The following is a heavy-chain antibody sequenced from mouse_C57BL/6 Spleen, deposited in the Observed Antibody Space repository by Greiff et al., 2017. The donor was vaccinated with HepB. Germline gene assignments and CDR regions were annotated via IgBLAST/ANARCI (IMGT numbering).Heavy chain of an antibody. CDR2: SRNKANDYTT. D-gene: IGHD2-4*01. Sequence: EVQGVESGGGLVQSGRSLRLSCATSGFTFSDFYMEWVRQAPGKGLEWIAASRNKANDYTTEYSASVKGRFIVSRDTSQSILYLQMNALRAEDTAIYYCARDAGDYGEGFAYWGQGTLVTVSA. J-gene: IGHJ3*01. V-gene: IGHV7-1*01. CDR1: GFTFSDFY. CDR3: ARDAGDYGEGFAY.